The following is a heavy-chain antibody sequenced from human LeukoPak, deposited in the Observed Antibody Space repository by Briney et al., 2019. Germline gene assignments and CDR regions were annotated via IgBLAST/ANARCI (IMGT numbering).Heavy chain of an antibody. CDR2: IYSGGST. CDR3: AREIVVRGVAFDY. D-gene: IGHD3-10*01. CDR1: GFTVSSNY. V-gene: IGHV3-53*01. Sequence: GGSLRLSCAASGFTVSSNYMSWVRQAPGKGLEWVSVIYSGGSTYYTDSVKGRFTISRDNSKNTPYLQMNSLRAEDTAVYYCAREIVVRGVAFDYWGQGTLVTVSS. J-gene: IGHJ4*02.